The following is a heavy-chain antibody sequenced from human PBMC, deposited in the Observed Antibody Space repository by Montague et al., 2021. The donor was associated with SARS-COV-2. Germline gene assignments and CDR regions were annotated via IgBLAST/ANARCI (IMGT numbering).Heavy chain of an antibody. CDR1: GVSISGYTYF. J-gene: IGHJ5*02. Sequence: SETLSLTCTVSGVSISGYTYFWGWIRQPPGKGLEWIGSIYYSGSTYYNPSLKSRVTISVDTSKNQFSLKLSSVTAADTAVYYCARDGGTVTTFLGVGYVRGGLNWFDPWGQGTLVTVSS. CDR3: ARDGGTVTTFLGVGYVRGGLNWFDP. CDR2: IYYSGST. V-gene: IGHV4-39*07. D-gene: IGHD4-17*01.